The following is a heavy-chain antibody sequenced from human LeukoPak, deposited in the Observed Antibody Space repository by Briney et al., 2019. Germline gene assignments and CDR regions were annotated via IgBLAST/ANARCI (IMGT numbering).Heavy chain of an antibody. CDR2: INPTGGST. D-gene: IGHD1-26*01. V-gene: IGHV1-46*01. CDR1: GYTFTGYY. CDR3: ARDNSVGDNAWWFDP. J-gene: IGHJ5*02. Sequence: GSVKVSCKASGYTFTGYYMHWVRQAPGQGLEWMGLINPTGGSTGYAQKFQGRVTMTRDMSTSTDYMELSSLRSEDTAIYYCARDNSVGDNAWWFDPWGQGTLVTVSS.